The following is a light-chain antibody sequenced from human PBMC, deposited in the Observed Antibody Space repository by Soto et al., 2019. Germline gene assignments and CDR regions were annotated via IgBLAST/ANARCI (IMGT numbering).Light chain of an antibody. J-gene: IGLJ3*02. CDR2: DST. Sequence: QLVLTQPPSVSGAPGQRVTISCTGSSSNIGANYDVHWYQQLPGTAPKLLISDSTDRPSGVPDRFSGSKSGTSASLAITGLQAEDEADYYCQSFDSILTAGVFGGGTKLTVL. CDR1: SSNIGANYD. V-gene: IGLV1-40*01. CDR3: QSFDSILTAGV.